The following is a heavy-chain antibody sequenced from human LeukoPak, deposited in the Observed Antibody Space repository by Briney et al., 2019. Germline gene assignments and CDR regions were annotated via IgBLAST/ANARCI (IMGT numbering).Heavy chain of an antibody. Sequence: SETLSLTCIVSGASVSSYFWSWIRQPPGKGLEYIGNIYYSGSTHYNPSLKSRVTISFDTSKNQFSLKLSSVTAADTAVYYCATTQQWLAFDYWGQGILATVSS. V-gene: IGHV4-59*02. CDR1: GASVSSYF. D-gene: IGHD6-19*01. CDR2: IYYSGST. J-gene: IGHJ4*02. CDR3: ATTQQWLAFDY.